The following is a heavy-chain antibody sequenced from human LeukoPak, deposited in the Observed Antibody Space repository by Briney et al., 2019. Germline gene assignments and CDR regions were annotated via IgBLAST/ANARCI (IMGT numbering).Heavy chain of an antibody. V-gene: IGHV4-59*01. J-gene: IGHJ4*02. CDR3: TRDRRAAGSIFDY. CDR2: IYYSGSP. D-gene: IGHD6-13*01. Sequence: SETLSLTCSVSGDSISSYYWSWIRQPPGKGLEWIGNIYYSGSPNYNPSLKSRVTISLDTSENQFSLRLSSVTAADTAVSYCTRDRRAAGSIFDYWGQGTLVTVSS. CDR1: GDSISSYY.